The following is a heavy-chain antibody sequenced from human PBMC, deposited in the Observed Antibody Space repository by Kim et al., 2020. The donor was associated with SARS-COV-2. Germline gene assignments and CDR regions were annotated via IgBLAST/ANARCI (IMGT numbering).Heavy chain of an antibody. CDR2: FDPEDGET. CDR1: GYTLTELS. D-gene: IGHD1-26*01. CDR3: ATAPVVVGATLSDYHYYGMDV. J-gene: IGHJ6*02. V-gene: IGHV1-24*01. Sequence: ASVKVSCKVSGYTLTELSMHWVRQAPGKGLEWMGGFDPEDGETIYAQKFQGRVTMTEDTSTDTAYMELSSLRSEDTAVYYCATAPVVVGATLSDYHYYGMDVWGQGTTVTVSS.